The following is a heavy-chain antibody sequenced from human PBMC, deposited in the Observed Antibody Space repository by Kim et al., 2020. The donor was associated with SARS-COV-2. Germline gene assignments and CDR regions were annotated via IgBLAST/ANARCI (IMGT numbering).Heavy chain of an antibody. V-gene: IGHV3-23*01. D-gene: IGHD2-15*01. CDR1: GFTFSNYA. CDR2: ISGSGGST. Sequence: GGSLRLSCAASGFTFSNYAMSWVRQAPGKGLEWVSGISGSGGSTYYADSVKGRFTISRDNSKNTLYLQMNSLRAEDTAVYYCAKDTLGYCSGGSCGYDYWGQGTLVTVSS. CDR3: AKDTLGYCSGGSCGYDY. J-gene: IGHJ4*02.